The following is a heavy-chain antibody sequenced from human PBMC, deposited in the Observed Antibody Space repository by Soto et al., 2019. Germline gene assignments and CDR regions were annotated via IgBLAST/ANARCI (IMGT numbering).Heavy chain of an antibody. J-gene: IGHJ4*02. CDR3: AKDLGASEVAGSYLDY. CDR1: GFTFSSYG. V-gene: IGHV3-30*18. CDR2: ISYDGSNK. D-gene: IGHD6-19*01. Sequence: GGSLRLSCAASGFTFSSYGMHWVRQAPGKGLEWVALISYDGSNKYYADSVKGRFTISRDNSKNTLYLQMNSLRAEDTAVYYCAKDLGASEVAGSYLDYWGQGTLVTVSS.